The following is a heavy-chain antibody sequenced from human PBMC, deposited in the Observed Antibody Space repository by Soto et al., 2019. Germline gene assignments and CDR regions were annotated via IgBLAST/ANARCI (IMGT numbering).Heavy chain of an antibody. D-gene: IGHD6-13*01. V-gene: IGHV3-21*01. CDR1: GFTFSSYS. CDR3: ARDLGYSSSLDY. Sequence: GXSLRLSCAASGFTFSSYSMNWVFQAPGKGLEWVSSISSSSSYIYYADSVKGRFTISRDNAKNSLYLQMNSMRAEDTAVYYCARDLGYSSSLDYWGQGTLVTVSS. CDR2: ISSSSSYI. J-gene: IGHJ4*02.